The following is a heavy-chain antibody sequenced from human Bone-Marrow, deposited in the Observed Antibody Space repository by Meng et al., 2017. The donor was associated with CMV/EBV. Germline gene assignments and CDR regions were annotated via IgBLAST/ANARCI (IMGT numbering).Heavy chain of an antibody. CDR1: GYSFTSYW. CDR2: IYPGDSDT. V-gene: IGHV5-51*01. Sequence: LKISCKASGYSFTSYWIGWVLPMPGQGLEWMGIIYPGDSDTRYSPSFQGQVTISADKSISTAYLQWSSLTASDTAMYYCARHENWFDPWGQGTLVTVSS. CDR3: ARHENWFDP. J-gene: IGHJ5*02.